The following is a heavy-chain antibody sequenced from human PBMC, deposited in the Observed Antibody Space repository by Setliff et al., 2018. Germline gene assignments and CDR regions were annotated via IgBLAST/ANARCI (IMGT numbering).Heavy chain of an antibody. CDR2: IDPNDSYT. V-gene: IGHV5-10-1*01. D-gene: IGHD3-9*01. Sequence: PGESLKISCKASGYSFNTQWITWVRQKPGKGLEWIGRIDPNDSYTKYSPSFEGHVTMSAEKSTRTAFLQWNSLRASDTAVDYCARVNDIFTGHYASFEYWGQGTVVTVSS. CDR3: ARVNDIFTGHYASFEY. CDR1: GYSFNTQW. J-gene: IGHJ4*02.